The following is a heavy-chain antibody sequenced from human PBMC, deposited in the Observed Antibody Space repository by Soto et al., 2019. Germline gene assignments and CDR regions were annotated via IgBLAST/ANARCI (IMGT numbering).Heavy chain of an antibody. CDR1: GGSISSYY. CDR3: ARDLSLYDSKSNYYFYGMDV. CDR2: IYYSGST. D-gene: IGHD3-16*01. V-gene: IGHV4-59*01. J-gene: IGHJ6*02. Sequence: PSETLSLTCTVSGGSISSYYWSWIRQPPGKGLEWSGYIYYSGSTNYNPSLKSRVTISVDTSKNQFSLKLSSVTAADTAVYYCARDLSLYDSKSNYYFYGMDVWGQGTTVTVSS.